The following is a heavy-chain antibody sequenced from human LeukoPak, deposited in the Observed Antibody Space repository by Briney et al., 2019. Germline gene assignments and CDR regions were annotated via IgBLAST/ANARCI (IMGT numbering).Heavy chain of an antibody. CDR1: GFTFSNSA. J-gene: IGHJ4*02. Sequence: GGSLRLSCVASGFTFSNSAMNWVRQAPGKGLEWVSSISGSSGYIYYADSVKGRFTISRDNAKNSLYLQMNSLRAEDTAVYYCARDSYGDYFFDYWGQGSLVTVSS. CDR2: ISGSSGYI. D-gene: IGHD4-17*01. CDR3: ARDSYGDYFFDY. V-gene: IGHV3-21*01.